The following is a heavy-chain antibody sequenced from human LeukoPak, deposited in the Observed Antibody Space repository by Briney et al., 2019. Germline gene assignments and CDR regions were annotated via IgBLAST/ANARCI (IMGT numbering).Heavy chain of an antibody. Sequence: PGGSLRLSCAASGFTFSTYRMNWVRQAPGKGLEWVSSIGSGSYIYYADSLKGRFTISRDNAKNSLFLQMNSLRAEDTAVYYCTRGTSTRSDYWGPGTLVTVSS. CDR2: IGSGSYI. CDR3: TRGTSTRSDY. CDR1: GFTFSTYR. V-gene: IGHV3-21*01. J-gene: IGHJ4*02. D-gene: IGHD1-14*01.